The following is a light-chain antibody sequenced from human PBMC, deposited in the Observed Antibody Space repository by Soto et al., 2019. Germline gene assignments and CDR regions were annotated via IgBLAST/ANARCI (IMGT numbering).Light chain of an antibody. Sequence: QSVLTQPASVSGSPGQSITISCTGTSSDVGAYNFVSWHQQHPGKAPKLMIYNVYDRPSGISYRFSGSKSGNTASLTISGRQGEAEADYYCSAYTVSRTYVFGTGTKLTVL. J-gene: IGLJ1*01. V-gene: IGLV2-14*03. CDR2: NVY. CDR1: SSDVGAYNF. CDR3: SAYTVSRTYV.